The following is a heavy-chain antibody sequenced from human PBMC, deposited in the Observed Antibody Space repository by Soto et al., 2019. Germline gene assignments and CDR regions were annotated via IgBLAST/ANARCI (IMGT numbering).Heavy chain of an antibody. CDR1: GFTFSTYA. CDR2: LSGSGGTT. D-gene: IGHD3-10*01. CDR3: AKQRADYGSGSDTYYLDF. J-gene: IGHJ4*02. V-gene: IGHV3-23*01. Sequence: EVQLLESGGGLVQPGGSLRLSCSTSGFTFSTYAMNWVRQAPGKGLEWVSGLSGSGGTTYYADSVRGRFTSSRDNSKNTLFLQMNSLRAEDTALYYCAKQRADYGSGSDTYYLDFWGQGTLVTVSS.